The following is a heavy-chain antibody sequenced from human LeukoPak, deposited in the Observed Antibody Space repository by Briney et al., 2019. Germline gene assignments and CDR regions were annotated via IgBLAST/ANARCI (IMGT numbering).Heavy chain of an antibody. Sequence: PSETLSLTCTVSGYSISSGYYWGWIRQPPGKGLEWIGSIYHSGSTYYNPSLKSRVTISVDTSKNQLSLKLSSVTAADTAVYYCARSVEGYCSGDNCYYYYYYMDVWGKGTTVTVSS. J-gene: IGHJ6*03. D-gene: IGHD2-15*01. CDR1: GYSISSGYY. V-gene: IGHV4-38-2*02. CDR3: ARSVEGYCSGDNCYYYYYYMDV. CDR2: IYHSGST.